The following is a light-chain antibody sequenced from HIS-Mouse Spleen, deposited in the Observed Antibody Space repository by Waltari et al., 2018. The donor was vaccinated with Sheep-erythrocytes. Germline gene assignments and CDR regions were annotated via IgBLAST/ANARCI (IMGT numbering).Light chain of an antibody. J-gene: IGKJ5*01. V-gene: IGKV1-12*01. Sequence: DIQMTQSPSSVSASVGDRVTITCRASKGISSWLAWYQQKPGKAPKLLIYAASSLQSGVPSRFSGSGARTDFTLTISSLQPEDFATYYCQQANSFPITFGQGTRLEIK. CDR3: QQANSFPIT. CDR2: AAS. CDR1: KGISSW.